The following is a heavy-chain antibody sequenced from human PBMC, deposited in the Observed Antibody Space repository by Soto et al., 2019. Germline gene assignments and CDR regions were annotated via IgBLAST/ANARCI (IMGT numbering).Heavy chain of an antibody. CDR2: IYSGGYT. D-gene: IGHD3-10*01. CDR1: GFTVSNNY. CDR3: ATHPGGGGY. J-gene: IGHJ4*02. V-gene: IGHV3-53*01. Sequence: EVQLVESGGGLIQPGGSLRLSCAVSGFTVSNNYMSWVRQAPGKGLEGVSVIYSGGYTAYGDSVKGRFTISRDNSKNTHSPQRKTRGAASTAVDYRATHPGGGGYWGQGTLVTVSS.